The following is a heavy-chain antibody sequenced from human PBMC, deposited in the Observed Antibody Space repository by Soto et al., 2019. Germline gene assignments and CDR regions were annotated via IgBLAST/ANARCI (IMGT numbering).Heavy chain of an antibody. D-gene: IGHD5-12*01. CDR1: GGTFSSYA. CDR3: ARDFVVDIVARGTFDP. J-gene: IGHJ5*02. CDR2: IKPNSGGT. V-gene: IGHV1-2*02. Sequence: VASVKDSCKASGGTFSSYAISWVRQAPGQELEWMGWIKPNSGGTNYAQKFQGRVTMTRDTSISTAYMELSRLRSDDTAVYYCARDFVVDIVARGTFDPWGQGTLVTVSS.